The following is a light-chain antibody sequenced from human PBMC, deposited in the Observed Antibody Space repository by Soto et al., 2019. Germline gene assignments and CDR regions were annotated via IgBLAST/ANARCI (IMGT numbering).Light chain of an antibody. J-gene: IGKJ1*01. Sequence: EIVLTQSPGTLSLSPGERVSLSCRASQSVNSKLAWYQQKPGQAPRLLIYGASTRATGIPARFSGSGSGTEFTLTISSLQSEDFAVYFCQQYNNWPPITFGQGTKVDIK. V-gene: IGKV3-15*01. CDR3: QQYNNWPPIT. CDR1: QSVNSK. CDR2: GAS.